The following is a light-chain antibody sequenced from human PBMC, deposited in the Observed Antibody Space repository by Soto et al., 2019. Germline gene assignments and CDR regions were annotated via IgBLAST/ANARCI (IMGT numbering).Light chain of an antibody. J-gene: IGLJ1*01. CDR2: EGH. CDR3: CLYIGATTYV. CDR1: SGFVGSFSL. V-gene: IGLV2-23*01. Sequence: SALAQPSSLSVSPGQPITISFTGTSGFVGSFSLVSCYQQHPGKAPKVMISEGHRRPSGVPDRFSGSTSVNSASLTISGLQADDEADYYCCLYIGATTYVFGTGTKVTVL.